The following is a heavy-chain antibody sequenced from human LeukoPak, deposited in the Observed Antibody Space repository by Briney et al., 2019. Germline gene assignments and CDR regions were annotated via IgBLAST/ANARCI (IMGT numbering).Heavy chain of an antibody. J-gene: IGHJ6*02. CDR2: IKQDGSEK. V-gene: IGHV3-7*04. CDR1: GFTFSSYW. Sequence: GGSLRLSCAASGFTFSSYWMNWARQAPGKGLEWVANIKQDGSEKYYVDSVKGRFTISRDNAKNSLYLQMNSLRAEDTAVYYCARDSISIVRGQLRYYGMDVWGQGTTVTVSS. CDR3: ARDSISIVRGQLRYYGMDV. D-gene: IGHD3-10*01.